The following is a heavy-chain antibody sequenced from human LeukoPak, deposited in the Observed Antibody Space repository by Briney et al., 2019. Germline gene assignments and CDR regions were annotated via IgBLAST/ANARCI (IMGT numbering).Heavy chain of an antibody. CDR2: INPSGGST. Sequence: GASVKVSCKASGYTFISYYLHWMRQAPGQGLEWMGIINPSGGSTSYAQKFQGRVTMTRDTSTSTAYMELRSLRSDDTAVYYCARDLWMIVDQEEYFDYWGQGTLVTVSS. CDR1: GYTFISYY. CDR3: ARDLWMIVDQEEYFDY. J-gene: IGHJ4*02. D-gene: IGHD3-22*01. V-gene: IGHV1-46*01.